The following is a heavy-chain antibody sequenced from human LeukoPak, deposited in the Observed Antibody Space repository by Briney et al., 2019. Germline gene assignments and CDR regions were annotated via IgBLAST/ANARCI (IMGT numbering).Heavy chain of an antibody. J-gene: IGHJ4*02. CDR2: ISYDGSNK. V-gene: IGHV3-30*04. Sequence: GRSLRLSCAASGFTFSSYAMHWVRQAPGKGLEWVAVISYDGSNKYYADSVKGRFTISRDNSKDTLYLQMNSLRAEDTAVYYCAREALVDWLRRGYSYGSLDYWGQGTLVTVSS. CDR3: AREALVDWLRRGYSYGSLDY. D-gene: IGHD5-18*01. CDR1: GFTFSSYA.